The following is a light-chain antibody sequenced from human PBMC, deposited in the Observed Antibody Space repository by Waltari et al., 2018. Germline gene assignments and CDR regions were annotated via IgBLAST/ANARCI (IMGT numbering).Light chain of an antibody. CDR2: AAS. CDR1: QVISSY. Sequence: DIQLTQPPSFLSASVGDRVSITCRASQVISSYLSWYQQKPGKAPKVLIYAASTLQSGVPSRFSGSGSGTEFTLTISSLQPEDFATYYCQQLNSYPFTFGGGTKVAIK. CDR3: QQLNSYPFT. J-gene: IGKJ4*01. V-gene: IGKV1-9*01.